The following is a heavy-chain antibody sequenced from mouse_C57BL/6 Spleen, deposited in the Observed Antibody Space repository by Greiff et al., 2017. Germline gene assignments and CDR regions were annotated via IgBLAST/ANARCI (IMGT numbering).Heavy chain of an antibody. V-gene: IGHV1-9*01. D-gene: IGHD4-1*01. CDR1: GYTFTGYW. CDR3: STKRRELGHAMDD. J-gene: IGHJ4*01. CDR2: ILPGRGRT. Sequence: VQLQQSGAELMKPGASVKLSCKATGYTFTGYWIEWVKQRPGHGLEWIGEILPGRGRTNYNEQFKGKATFTSDTSSNTAYMQLSSLTTDDSSSYYCSTKRRELGHAMDDWGQGTSVTVSS.